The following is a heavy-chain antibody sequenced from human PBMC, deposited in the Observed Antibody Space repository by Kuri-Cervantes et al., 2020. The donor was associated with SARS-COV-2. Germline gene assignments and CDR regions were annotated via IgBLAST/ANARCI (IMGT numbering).Heavy chain of an antibody. CDR2: INHSGST. CDR1: GGSFSGYY. Sequence: SETLSPTCAVYGGSFSGYYWSWIRQPPGKGLEWIGEINHSGSTNYNPSLKSRVTMSVDTSKNQFSLKLSSVTAADTAVYYCARQEIHPIVVVPAAIDYWGQGTLVTVSS. D-gene: IGHD2-2*01. V-gene: IGHV4-34*01. CDR3: ARQEIHPIVVVPAAIDY. J-gene: IGHJ4*02.